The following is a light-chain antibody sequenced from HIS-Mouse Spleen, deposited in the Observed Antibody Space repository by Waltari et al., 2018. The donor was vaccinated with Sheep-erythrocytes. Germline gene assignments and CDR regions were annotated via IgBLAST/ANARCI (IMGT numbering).Light chain of an antibody. Sequence: SYELTQPPSVSVSPGQTARITCSGGALPKKYAYWYPQKSGQAPVLVIYEDSKRPSGIPERFSGSSSGTMATLTISGAQVEDEADYYCYSTDSSGNHSNWVFGGGTKLTVL. CDR3: YSTDSSGNHSNWV. CDR1: ALPKKY. J-gene: IGLJ3*02. V-gene: IGLV3-10*01. CDR2: EDS.